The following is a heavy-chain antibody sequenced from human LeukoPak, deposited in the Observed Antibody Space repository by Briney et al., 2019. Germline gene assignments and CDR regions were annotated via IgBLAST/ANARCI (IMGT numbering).Heavy chain of an antibody. Sequence: SETLSLTCTVSGGSISSSSYYWGWIRQPPGKGLEWIGSIYYSGSTYYNPSLKSRVTISVDTSKNQFSLKLSSVTAADTAVYYCARVQNVRRFLEWSGPAHYYYMDVWGKGTTVTVSS. V-gene: IGHV4-39*07. D-gene: IGHD3-3*01. J-gene: IGHJ6*03. CDR1: GGSISSSSYY. CDR3: ARVQNVRRFLEWSGPAHYYYMDV. CDR2: IYYSGST.